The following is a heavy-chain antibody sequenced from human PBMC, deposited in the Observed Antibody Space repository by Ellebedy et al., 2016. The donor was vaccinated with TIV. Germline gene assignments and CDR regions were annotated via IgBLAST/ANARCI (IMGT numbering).Heavy chain of an antibody. CDR3: ARHGDGDGYYDFWSGYYSY. D-gene: IGHD3-3*01. J-gene: IGHJ4*02. Sequence: GESLKISXKGSGYSFTSYWIGWVRQMPGKGLEWMGIIYPGDSDTRYSPSFQGQVTISADKSISTAYLQWSSLKASDTAMYYCARHGDGDGYYDFWSGYYSYWGQGTLVTVSS. V-gene: IGHV5-51*01. CDR2: IYPGDSDT. CDR1: GYSFTSYW.